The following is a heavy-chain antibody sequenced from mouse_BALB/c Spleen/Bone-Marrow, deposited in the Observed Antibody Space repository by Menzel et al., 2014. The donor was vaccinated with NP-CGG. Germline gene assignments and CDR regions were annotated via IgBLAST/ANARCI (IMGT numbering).Heavy chain of an antibody. D-gene: IGHD4-1*01. J-gene: IGHJ1*01. CDR1: GYSFTGYY. Sequence: EVKLMESGPDLAKPGASVKISCKASGYSFTGYYMHWVKQSHGKSLEWIGRVNPNNGGTSYNQKFKGKAILTVDKSSSTAYMELRSLTSEDSAVYYCAAGTRWYFDVWGAGTTVTVSS. CDR2: VNPNNGGT. V-gene: IGHV1-26*01. CDR3: AAGTRWYFDV.